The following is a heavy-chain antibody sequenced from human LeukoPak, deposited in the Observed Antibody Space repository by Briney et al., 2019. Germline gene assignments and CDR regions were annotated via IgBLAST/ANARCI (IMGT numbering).Heavy chain of an antibody. CDR1: GGSISSYY. V-gene: IGHV4-4*07. CDR2: IYTSGST. Sequence: PSETLSLTCTVSGGSISSYYWSWIRQPAGKGLEWIGRIYTSGSTNYNPSLKSRVTISVDTSKNQFSLKLSSVTAADTAVYYCARDGSSGWSQYNWFDPRGQGTLVTVSS. CDR3: ARDGSSGWSQYNWFDP. J-gene: IGHJ5*02. D-gene: IGHD6-19*01.